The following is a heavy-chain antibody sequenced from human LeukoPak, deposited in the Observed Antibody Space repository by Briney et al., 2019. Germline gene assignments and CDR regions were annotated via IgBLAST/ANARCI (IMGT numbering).Heavy chain of an antibody. V-gene: IGHV4-39*01. D-gene: IGHD3-22*01. J-gene: IGHJ5*02. CDR3: ARHGGYDRSGYWFDP. CDR2: IHYSGST. CDR1: GYXISSYY. Sequence: SETLSLTCTVSGYXISSYYWGWIRQPPGKGLEWIGSIHYSGSTYHNPSLKSRVTISVDTSKNQFSLKLSSVIAADTAVYYCARHGGYDRSGYWFDPWGQGTLVTVSS.